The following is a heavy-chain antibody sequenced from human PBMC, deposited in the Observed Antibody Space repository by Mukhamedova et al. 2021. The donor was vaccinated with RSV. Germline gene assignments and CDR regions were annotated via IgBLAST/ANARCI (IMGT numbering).Heavy chain of an antibody. CDR3: ARRGYYYFGLGV. V-gene: IGHV3-30*04. D-gene: IGHD3-10*01. CDR2: ISSDGSNK. CDR1: SSYT. Sequence: SSYTLHWVRQAPGKGLEWVAVISSDGSNKKYADSVKGRFTISRDSSKNTLYLQMNSLRAEDTAVYFCARRGYYYFGLGVWGQGT. J-gene: IGHJ6*02.